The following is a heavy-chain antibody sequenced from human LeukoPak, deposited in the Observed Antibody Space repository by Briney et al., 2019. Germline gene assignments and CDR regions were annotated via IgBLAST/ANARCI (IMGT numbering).Heavy chain of an antibody. CDR3: ARKQTGTMYDV. V-gene: IGHV4-59*08. CDR2: IFSSGST. J-gene: IGHJ4*02. CDR1: GGSINSYY. Sequence: SETLSLTCTVSGGSINSYYWSWIRQPPGKGLEWIGYIFSSGSTNYNPSLKSRVTISVDTSKNQFSLKLSSVTAADTAVYYCARKQTGTMYDVWGQGTQVTVSS. D-gene: IGHD1-7*01.